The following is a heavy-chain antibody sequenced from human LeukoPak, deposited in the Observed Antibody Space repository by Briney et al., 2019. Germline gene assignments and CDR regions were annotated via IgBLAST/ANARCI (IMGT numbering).Heavy chain of an antibody. CDR1: GFTLSSYA. CDR2: ITGSGDSA. V-gene: IGHV3-23*01. J-gene: IGHJ4*02. D-gene: IGHD3-16*01. CDR3: AKGTTDYDASDPLDF. Sequence: QPGGSLRLSCAASGFTLSSYAMTWVRQAPGKGLEWVSAITGSGDSAYYSDSVKGRFTISRDQSKSTVYLQMTSLRAEDTAVFYCAKGTTDYDASDPLDFWGQGTLVTVSS.